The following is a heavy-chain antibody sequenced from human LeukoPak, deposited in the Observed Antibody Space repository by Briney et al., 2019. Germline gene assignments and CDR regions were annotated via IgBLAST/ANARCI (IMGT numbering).Heavy chain of an antibody. D-gene: IGHD2-2*01. CDR2: ISYDGSNK. CDR1: GFTFSSYS. J-gene: IGHJ4*02. Sequence: GGSLRLSCAASGFTFSSYSMNWVRQAPGKGLEWVAVISYDGSNKYYADSVKGRFTISRDNSKNTLYLQMNSLRAEDTAVYYCAIDCSSTSCYNWGQGTLVTVSS. V-gene: IGHV3-30*03. CDR3: AIDCSSTSCYN.